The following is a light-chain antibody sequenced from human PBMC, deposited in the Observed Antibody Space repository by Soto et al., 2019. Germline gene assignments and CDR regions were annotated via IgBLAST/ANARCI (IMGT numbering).Light chain of an antibody. CDR2: GAF. CDR1: QGIRND. CDR3: QQSYNTPWT. Sequence: AIQMTQSPSSLSASVGDRVTITCRASQGIRNDLGWYQQKPGKAPKLLISGAFDLQTGVPSRFSGSGSGTDFTLTINGLQPDDFATYYCQQSYNTPWTFGQGTKVDIK. J-gene: IGKJ1*01. V-gene: IGKV1-6*01.